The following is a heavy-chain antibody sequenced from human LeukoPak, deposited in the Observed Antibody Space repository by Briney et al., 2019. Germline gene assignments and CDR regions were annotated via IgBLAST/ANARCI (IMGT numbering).Heavy chain of an antibody. CDR3: ARGGSSSWSRGGYFDY. V-gene: IGHV3-7*01. Sequence: GGSLRLSCAASGFTFSSYWMSWVRQAPGKGLEWVANIKQDGSEKYYVDSVKGRFTISRDNAKNSLYLQMNSLRAEDTAVYYCARGGSSSWSRGGYFDYWGQGTLVTVSS. CDR1: GFTFSSYW. J-gene: IGHJ4*02. D-gene: IGHD6-13*01. CDR2: IKQDGSEK.